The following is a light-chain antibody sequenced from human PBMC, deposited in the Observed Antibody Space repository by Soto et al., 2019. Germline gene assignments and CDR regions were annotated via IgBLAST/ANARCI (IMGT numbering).Light chain of an antibody. V-gene: IGKV3-11*01. CDR1: QSVGSY. CDR2: DAS. Sequence: EIVLTQSPATLSLSPGDRATLSCRASQSVGSYLAWYQQKPGQAPRLLIFDASNRATGIPARFSGSGSGTDFTLTISSLEPEDFAVYYCQQRSNWPPDTFGGGTKVEIK. CDR3: QQRSNWPPDT. J-gene: IGKJ4*01.